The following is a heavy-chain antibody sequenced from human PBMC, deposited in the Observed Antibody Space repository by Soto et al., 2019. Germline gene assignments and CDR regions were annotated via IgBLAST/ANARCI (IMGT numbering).Heavy chain of an antibody. V-gene: IGHV4-59*01. CDR3: ARFIPHSGYDLKYYMDV. J-gene: IGHJ6*03. D-gene: IGHD5-12*01. CDR1: GCSISSYY. CDR2: IYYSGST. Sequence: SETLSLTCTFSGCSISSYYWSLIRQPPGKGLEWIGYIYYSGSTNYNPSLKSRVTISVDTSKNQFSLKLSSVTAADTAVYYCARFIPHSGYDLKYYMDVWGKGTTVTVSS.